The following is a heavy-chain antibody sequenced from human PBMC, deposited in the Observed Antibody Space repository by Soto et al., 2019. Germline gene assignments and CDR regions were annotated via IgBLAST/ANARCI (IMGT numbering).Heavy chain of an antibody. Sequence: QVQLVESGGGLVKPGGSLRLSCAASGFTFSDYYMSWIRQAPGKGLEWVSYITSSSTYTNYADSVKGRFTISRDNAKKSLSLQMNSLSAEDTAVYYCARALSSTVTYFDSWGQGTRVTVSA. CDR2: ITSSSTYT. V-gene: IGHV3-11*05. D-gene: IGHD4-17*01. CDR1: GFTFSDYY. J-gene: IGHJ4*02. CDR3: ARALSSTVTYFDS.